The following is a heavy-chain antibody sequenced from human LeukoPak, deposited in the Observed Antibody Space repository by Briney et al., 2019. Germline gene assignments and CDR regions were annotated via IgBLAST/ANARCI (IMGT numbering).Heavy chain of an antibody. D-gene: IGHD3-22*01. CDR3: VFDSSGYLSRSLPPYFDS. Sequence: SVKVSCKASGGTFSRYAISWVRQAPGQGLEWMGGIIPIFGTAKYAQKFQGRVTLATDESTSTAYMELSSLRSEGTAVYYCVFDSSGYLSRSLPPYFDSWGQGTLVTVSS. J-gene: IGHJ4*02. CDR2: IIPIFGTA. V-gene: IGHV1-69*05. CDR1: GGTFSRYA.